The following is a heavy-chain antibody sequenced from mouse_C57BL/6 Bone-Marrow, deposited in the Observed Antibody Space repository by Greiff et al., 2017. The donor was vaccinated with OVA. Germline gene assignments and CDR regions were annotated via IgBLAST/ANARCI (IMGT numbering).Heavy chain of an antibody. CDR3: ARWEIGYYGSSSYAMDY. CDR1: GYTFTSYG. V-gene: IGHV1-81*01. D-gene: IGHD1-1*01. J-gene: IGHJ4*01. CDR2: IYPRSGNT. Sequence: VKLQESGAELARPGASVKLSCKASGYTFTSYGISWVKQRTGQGLEWIGEIYPRSGNTYYNEKFKGKATLTADKSSSTAYMELRSLTSEDSAVYFCARWEIGYYGSSSYAMDYWGQGTSVTVSS.